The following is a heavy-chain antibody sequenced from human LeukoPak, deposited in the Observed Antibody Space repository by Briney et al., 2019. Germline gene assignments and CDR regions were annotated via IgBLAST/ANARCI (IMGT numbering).Heavy chain of an antibody. CDR1: GFTFSDYY. CDR3: ATAAGTYQHWFDP. D-gene: IGHD6-13*01. CDR2: ISNSGSNI. Sequence: SLRLSCAASGFTFSDYYMSWIRQAPGKGLEWVSYISNSGSNIYYADSVKGRFTISRDNAKNSLYLQMNSLRAEDTAVYYCATAAGTYQHWFDPWGQGTLVTVSS. V-gene: IGHV3-11*04. J-gene: IGHJ5*02.